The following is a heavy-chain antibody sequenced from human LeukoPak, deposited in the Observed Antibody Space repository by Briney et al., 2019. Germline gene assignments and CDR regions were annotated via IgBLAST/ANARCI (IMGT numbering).Heavy chain of an antibody. CDR2: ISAYNGNT. CDR3: AQGRGLLFGETY. CDR1: GYTFTSYG. V-gene: IGHV1-18*01. D-gene: IGHD3-10*01. Sequence: GASVRVSCKASGYTFTSYGISWVRQAPGQGLEWMGWISAYNGNTNYAQKFQGRVTMTRNTSISTAYMELSSLRSEDTAVYYCAQGRGLLFGETYWGQGTLVTVSS. J-gene: IGHJ4*02.